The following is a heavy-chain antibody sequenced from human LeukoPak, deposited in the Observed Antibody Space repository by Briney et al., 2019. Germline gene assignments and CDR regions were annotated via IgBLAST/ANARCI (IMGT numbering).Heavy chain of an antibody. CDR1: GYTFTTYG. CDR3: ARAFGESNAFDI. J-gene: IGHJ3*02. CDR2: ISAYNGNT. V-gene: IGHV1-18*01. D-gene: IGHD3-10*01. Sequence: ASVKVSCKASGYTFTTYGISWVRQAPGQGLEWLGRISAYNGNTNYAQKLQGRVTMTTDTSTSTAYMELRSLRSDDTAVYYCARAFGESNAFDIWGQGTMVTVSS.